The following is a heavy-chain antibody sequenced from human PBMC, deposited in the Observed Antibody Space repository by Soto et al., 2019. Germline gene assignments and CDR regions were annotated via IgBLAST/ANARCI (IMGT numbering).Heavy chain of an antibody. CDR1: GFTFSNFA. J-gene: IGHJ6*03. Sequence: EVQILESGGGSVQPGGSLRLSCAASGFTFSNFAMSWVRHAPGKGLEWVSEITGSTGTTYYADSVRGRFIISRDNSKNTLYLQMNSLRAEDTAVYYCAKDTSSSPYYMDVWGKGTTVTVSS. V-gene: IGHV3-23*01. CDR2: ITGSTGTT. D-gene: IGHD2-2*01. CDR3: AKDTSSSPYYMDV.